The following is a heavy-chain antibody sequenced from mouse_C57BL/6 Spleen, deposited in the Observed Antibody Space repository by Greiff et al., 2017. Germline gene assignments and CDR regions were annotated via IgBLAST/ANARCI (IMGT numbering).Heavy chain of an antibody. J-gene: IGHJ2*01. CDR2: INPYNGDT. CDR1: GYSFTGYF. D-gene: IGHD1-1*01. CDR3: ARGWYCGSSSYFDY. Sequence: VQLKESGPELVKPGDSVKISCKASGYSFTGYFMNWVMQSHGKSLEWIGRINPYNGDTFYNQKFKGKATLTVDKSSSTAHMELRSVTSEDSAVYYCARGWYCGSSSYFDYWGQGTTLTVSS. V-gene: IGHV1-20*01.